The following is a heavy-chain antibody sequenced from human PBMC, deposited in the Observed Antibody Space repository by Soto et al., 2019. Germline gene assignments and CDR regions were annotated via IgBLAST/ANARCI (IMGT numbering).Heavy chain of an antibody. D-gene: IGHD5-12*01. CDR2: IIPIFGTA. J-gene: IGHJ5*02. CDR1: GGTFSSYA. V-gene: IGHV1-69*13. Sequence: RASVKVSCKASGGTFSSYAISWVRQAPGQGLEWMGGIIPIFGTANYAQKFQGRVTITADESTSTAYMELSSLRSEDTAVYYCARDRGPQGGYVNWFDPWGQGTLVTVSS. CDR3: ARDRGPQGGYVNWFDP.